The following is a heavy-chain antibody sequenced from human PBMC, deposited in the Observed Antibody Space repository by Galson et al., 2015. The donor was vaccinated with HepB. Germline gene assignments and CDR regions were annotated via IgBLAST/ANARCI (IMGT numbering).Heavy chain of an antibody. CDR2: IIPILGIA. J-gene: IGHJ4*02. Sequence: SVKVSCKASGGTFSSYTISWVRQAPGQGLEWMGRIIPILGIANYAQKFQGRVTITADKSTSTAYMELSSLRSEDTAVYYCASDVHYGSGSYYNQNYYFDYWGQGTLVTVSS. CDR1: GGTFSSYT. D-gene: IGHD3-10*01. V-gene: IGHV1-69*02. CDR3: ASDVHYGSGSYYNQNYYFDY.